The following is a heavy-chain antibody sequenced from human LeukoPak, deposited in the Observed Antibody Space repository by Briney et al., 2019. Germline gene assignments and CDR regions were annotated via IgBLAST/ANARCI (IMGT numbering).Heavy chain of an antibody. V-gene: IGHV1-2*02. CDR3: ARGGAVAEASNWFDP. CDR2: INPNSGGT. D-gene: IGHD6-19*01. Sequence: ASVKVSCKASGYTFTGYYMHWVRQAPGQGLEWMGWINPNSGGTNCAQKFQGRVTMARDTSISTAYMELSRLRSDDTAVYYCARGGAVAEASNWFDPWGQGTLVTVSS. CDR1: GYTFTGYY. J-gene: IGHJ5*02.